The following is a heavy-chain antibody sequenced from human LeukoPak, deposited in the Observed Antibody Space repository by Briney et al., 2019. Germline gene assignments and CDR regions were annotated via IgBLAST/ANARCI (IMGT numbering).Heavy chain of an antibody. V-gene: IGHV3-33*01. D-gene: IGHD3-22*01. CDR1: GXPFSSFG. Sequence: GRSLRLSWAAPGXPFSSFGMHWLRQAPGKGLEWVAVVWYDGSNKYYADSVKGRFTISRDNSKNTLYLEMNSLIAEDTAVYYCARDYYYDSSGYWDYYFDYWGQGTLVSVSS. CDR2: VWYDGSNK. CDR3: ARDYYYDSSGYWDYYFDY. J-gene: IGHJ4*02.